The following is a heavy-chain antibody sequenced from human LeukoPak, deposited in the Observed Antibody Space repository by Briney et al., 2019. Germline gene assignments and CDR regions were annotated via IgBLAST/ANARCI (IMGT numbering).Heavy chain of an antibody. CDR3: ASHARGLYSDIS. CDR1: GGSFSSHY. V-gene: IGHV4-59*08. J-gene: IGHJ5*02. CDR2: IYYSGST. Sequence: SETLSLTCTVSGGSFSSHYCSWIRQPPGKGLEWIGYIYYSGSTNYNPSLKSRVTISIDTSKNQFSLKLSSVTAADTAVYYCASHARGLYSDISWGQGTLVTVSS. D-gene: IGHD2-15*01.